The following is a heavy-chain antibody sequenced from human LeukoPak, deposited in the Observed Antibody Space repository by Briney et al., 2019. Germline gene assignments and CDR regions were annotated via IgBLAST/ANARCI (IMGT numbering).Heavy chain of an antibody. CDR2: IYYSGST. V-gene: IGHV4-31*03. CDR3: ARDLNYDSSGGIDN. D-gene: IGHD3-22*01. Sequence: KPSQTLSLTCTVSGGSINSGGYYWSWIRQHPGKGLEWIGYIYYSGSTYYNPSLKSRVTMSVDTSKNQFSLKLSSVTAADTAVYYCARDLNYDSSGGIDNWGQGTLVTVSS. CDR1: GGSINSGGYY. J-gene: IGHJ4*02.